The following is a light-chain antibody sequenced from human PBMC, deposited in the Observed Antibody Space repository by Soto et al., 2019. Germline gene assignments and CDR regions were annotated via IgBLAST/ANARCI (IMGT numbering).Light chain of an antibody. CDR1: QGIWSY. CDR2: AAS. CDR3: XXLNSYPWT. V-gene: IGKV1-9*01. Sequence: DIQLTQSPSFLSASVGDRVTITCRASQGIWSYLAWYQQKPGRAPKLLIYAASTLQSGVPSRFSGSGSGTXXXXXXXXLXPEXFXXYYCXXLNSYPWTFGQGTKVEIK. J-gene: IGKJ1*01.